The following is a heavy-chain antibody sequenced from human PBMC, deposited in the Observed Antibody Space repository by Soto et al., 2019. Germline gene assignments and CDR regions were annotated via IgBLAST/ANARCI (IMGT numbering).Heavy chain of an antibody. D-gene: IGHD2-2*03. CDR2: IIPIFGTA. Sequence: ASVKVSCKASGGTFSSYAISWVRQAPGQGLEWMGGIIPIFGTANYAQKFQGRVTITADESTSTAYMELSSLRSEDTAVYYCARDQDRVDIVVVPAAMPYYGMDVWGQGTTVTVSS. CDR1: GGTFSSYA. J-gene: IGHJ6*02. V-gene: IGHV1-69*13. CDR3: ARDQDRVDIVVVPAAMPYYGMDV.